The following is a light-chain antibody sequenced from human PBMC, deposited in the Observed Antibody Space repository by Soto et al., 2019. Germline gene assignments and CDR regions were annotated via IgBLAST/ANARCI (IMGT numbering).Light chain of an antibody. Sequence: QSLLTQPPSASGTPGQRVTISCSGSTSNIGSNAVYWYQPVPGTAPTLLLQSTSQRPSGVPDRFPAPQSRTPASLAISGLRSEDEADYYCAAWDDRVRGLYGLGTG. CDR1: TSNIGSNA. J-gene: IGLJ1*01. CDR2: STS. V-gene: IGLV1-47*02. CDR3: AAWDDRVRGLYG.